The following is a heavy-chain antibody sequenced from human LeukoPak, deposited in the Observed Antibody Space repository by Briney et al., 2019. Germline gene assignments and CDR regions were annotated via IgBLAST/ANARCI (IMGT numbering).Heavy chain of an antibody. CDR3: ARGYGDFFIDY. J-gene: IGHJ4*02. D-gene: IGHD4-17*01. CDR1: GGSISSGGYS. V-gene: IGHV4-30-2*01. CDR2: IYHSGST. Sequence: SETLSLTCAVSGGSISSGGYSWSWIRQPPGKGLEWIGYIYHSGSTYYNPSLKSRVTMSVDRSKNQFSLKLSSVTAADTAVYYRARGYGDFFIDYWGQGTLVTVSS.